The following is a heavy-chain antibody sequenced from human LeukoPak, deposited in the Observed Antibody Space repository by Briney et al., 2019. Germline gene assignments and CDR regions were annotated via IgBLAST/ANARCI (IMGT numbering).Heavy chain of an antibody. J-gene: IGHJ6*02. D-gene: IGHD1-26*01. CDR2: ISSNGGST. V-gene: IGHV3-64D*09. CDR1: GFTFSIYA. CDR3: VKAVGAKGDYYYYYGMDV. Sequence: PGGSLRLSCSASGFTFSIYAMHWVRQAPGKGLEYVSAISSNGGSTYYADSVKGRFTISRDNSKNTLYLQMSSLRAEDTAVYYCVKAVGAKGDYYYYYGMDVWGQGTTVTVSS.